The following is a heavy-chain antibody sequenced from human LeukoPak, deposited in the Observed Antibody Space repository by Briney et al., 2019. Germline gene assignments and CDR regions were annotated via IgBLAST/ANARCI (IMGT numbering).Heavy chain of an antibody. J-gene: IGHJ6*03. CDR2: VYYSGST. V-gene: IGHV4-59*01. D-gene: IGHD3-10*01. Sequence: SETLSLTCTVSGGSISSYYWSWIRQPPGKGLEWSGYVYYSGSTSYNPSLQSRVTISVDPSKNQFSLKLSSVTAADTAVYYCARVGYYYGSGSAYYYYYMDVWGKGTTVTVSS. CDR3: ARVGYYYGSGSAYYYYYMDV. CDR1: GGSISSYY.